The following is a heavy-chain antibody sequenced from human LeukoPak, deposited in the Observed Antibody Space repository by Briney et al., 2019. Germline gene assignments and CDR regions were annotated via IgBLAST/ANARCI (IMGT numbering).Heavy chain of an antibody. CDR1: SXSISTYY. CDR2: IYYSGTT. J-gene: IGHJ4*02. V-gene: IGHV4-59*01. Sequence: SETLSLTCTVSSXSISTYYWSWIRQPPGKGLEWIGYIYYSGTTNYNPSLRSRVTISVDTSKNQFSLKLSSVTAADTAVYYCARLEPDITLYYFDYWGQGTLVTVSS. D-gene: IGHD1-14*01. CDR3: ARLEPDITLYYFDY.